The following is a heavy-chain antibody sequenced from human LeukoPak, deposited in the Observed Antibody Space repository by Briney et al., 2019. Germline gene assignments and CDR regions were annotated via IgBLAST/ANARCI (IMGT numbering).Heavy chain of an antibody. CDR2: ISSSSSYI. V-gene: IGHV3-21*01. CDR3: ATLTHTGPYFDY. Sequence: KGXEWVSSISSSSSYIYYADSVKGRFTISRDNAKNSLYLQMNSLRAEDTAVYYCATLTHTGPYFDYWGQGTLVTVSS. D-gene: IGHD4/OR15-4a*01. J-gene: IGHJ4*02.